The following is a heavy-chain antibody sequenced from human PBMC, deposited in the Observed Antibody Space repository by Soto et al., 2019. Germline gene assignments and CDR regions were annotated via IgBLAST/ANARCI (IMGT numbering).Heavy chain of an antibody. V-gene: IGHV4-30-4*01. CDR1: GGSINSGDYY. D-gene: IGHD1-1*01. CDR2: IYYSGST. CDR3: ARVCPIPNWNDRPYYFDY. J-gene: IGHJ4*02. Sequence: PSETLSLTCPVSGGSINSGDYYWSLIRQPPGKGLEGIGYIYYSGSTYYNPSLKSRVTISVDTSKNQFSLKLSSVTAADTAVYYCARVCPIPNWNDRPYYFDYWGQGTLVTVSS.